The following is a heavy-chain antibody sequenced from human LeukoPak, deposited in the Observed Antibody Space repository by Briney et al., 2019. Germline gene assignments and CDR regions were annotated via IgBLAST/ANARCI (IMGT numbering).Heavy chain of an antibody. Sequence: SETLSLTCTVSGGSISSYYWSRIRQPAGKGLEWIGRIYTSGSTDYNPSLKSRVTMSVDTSKNQFSLKLSSVTAADTAVYYCAISGGYYYYYMDVWGKGTTVTVSS. V-gene: IGHV4-4*07. CDR3: AISGGYYYYYMDV. CDR1: GGSISSYY. CDR2: IYTSGST. J-gene: IGHJ6*03. D-gene: IGHD3-16*01.